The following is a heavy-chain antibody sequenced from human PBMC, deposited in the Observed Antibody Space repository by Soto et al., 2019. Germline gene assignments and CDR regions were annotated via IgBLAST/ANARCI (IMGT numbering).Heavy chain of an antibody. V-gene: IGHV1-18*01. CDR2: ISAYNGNT. Sequence: ASVKVSCNASGYTFTSYGISWVRQAPGQGLEWMGWISAYNGNTNYAQKLQGRVTMTTDTSTSTAYMELRSLRSDDTAVYYCARDRTNNYYDSSGYPGAYWGQGTLVTVSS. CDR3: ARDRTNNYYDSSGYPGAY. D-gene: IGHD3-22*01. CDR1: GYTFTSYG. J-gene: IGHJ4*02.